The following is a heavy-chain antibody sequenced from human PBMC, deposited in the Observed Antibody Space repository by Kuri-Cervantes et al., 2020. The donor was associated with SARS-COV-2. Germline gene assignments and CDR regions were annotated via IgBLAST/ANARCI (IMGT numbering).Heavy chain of an antibody. D-gene: IGHD4-17*01. CDR2: IIPIFGTA. CDR3: ARLSGLSTVTTSRPY. V-gene: IGHV1-69*06. CDR1: GGTFSSYA. Sequence: SVKVSCKASGGTFSSYAISWVRQAPGQGLEWMGGIIPIFGTANYAQKFQGRVTITADKSTSTAYMELSSLRSEDAAVYYCARLSGLSTVTTSRPYWGQGTLVTVSS. J-gene: IGHJ4*02.